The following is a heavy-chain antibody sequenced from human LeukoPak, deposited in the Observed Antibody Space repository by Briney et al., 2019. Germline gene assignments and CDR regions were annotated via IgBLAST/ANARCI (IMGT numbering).Heavy chain of an antibody. Sequence: SETLSLTCAVYGGSFSGYYWSWIRQPPGKVLEWIGEINHSGSTNYNPSLKSRVTISVDTSKNQFSLKLSSVTAADTAVYYCARGGYYYDSSGYYLLDYWGQGTLVTVSS. CDR2: INHSGST. J-gene: IGHJ4*02. V-gene: IGHV4-34*01. CDR1: GGSFSGYY. D-gene: IGHD3-22*01. CDR3: ARGGYYYDSSGYYLLDY.